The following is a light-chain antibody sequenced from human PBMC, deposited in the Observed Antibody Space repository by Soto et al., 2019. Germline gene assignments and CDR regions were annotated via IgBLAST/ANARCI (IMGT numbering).Light chain of an antibody. Sequence: EIVLTQSPGTLSLSPGERPTLSCRASQSVSNNYLAWYQQKPGQAPRLLIYGASNRATGIPDRFSGSGSGTDFTLTISRLEPEDFAVYYCQQYGRSGTLGQGTKVDIK. CDR3: QQYGRSGT. J-gene: IGKJ1*01. V-gene: IGKV3-20*01. CDR1: QSVSNNY. CDR2: GAS.